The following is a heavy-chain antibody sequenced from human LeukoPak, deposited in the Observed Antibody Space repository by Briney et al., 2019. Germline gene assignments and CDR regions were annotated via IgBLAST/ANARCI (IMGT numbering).Heavy chain of an antibody. V-gene: IGHV4-61*01. D-gene: IGHD3-22*01. J-gene: IGHJ1*01. Sequence: SETLSLTCSVSGDSVSSSPYYWGWIRQPPGKGLEWIGYIYYSGSTNYNPSLKSRVTISVDTSKNQFSLKLSSVTAADTAVYYCARDVHYYDSSGYYFQYFQHWGQGTLVTVSS. CDR3: ARDVHYYDSSGYYFQYFQH. CDR2: IYYSGST. CDR1: GDSVSSSPYY.